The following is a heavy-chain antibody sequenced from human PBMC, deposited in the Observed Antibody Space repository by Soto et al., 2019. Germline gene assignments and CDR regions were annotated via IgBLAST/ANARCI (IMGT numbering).Heavy chain of an antibody. J-gene: IGHJ6*02. CDR1: GFTFSTYS. Sequence: GGSVRLSCVVSGFTFSTYSINWVRQAPGKGLEWVSSISSRSDIYYADSVKGRFTISRDNAKNSVSLQMNSLRAEDTAVYYCAREYTAWPLAYGLDVWGQGTTVTVSS. CDR2: ISSRSDI. D-gene: IGHD2-2*02. CDR3: AREYTAWPLAYGLDV. V-gene: IGHV3-21*01.